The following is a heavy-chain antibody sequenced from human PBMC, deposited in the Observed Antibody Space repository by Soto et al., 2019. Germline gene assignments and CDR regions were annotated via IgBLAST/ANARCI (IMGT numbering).Heavy chain of an antibody. CDR2: ISAYNGNT. CDR3: ARDGQVGSPGLYGMDV. V-gene: IGHV1-18*01. J-gene: IGHJ6*02. CDR1: GYTFTSYG. Sequence: ASVKVSCKASGYTFTSYGISWVRQAPGQGLEWMGWISAYNGNTNYAQKLQGRVTMTTDTSTSTAYMELRSLRSDDTAVYYCARDGQVGSPGLYGMDVWGQGTTVTVSS. D-gene: IGHD1-26*01.